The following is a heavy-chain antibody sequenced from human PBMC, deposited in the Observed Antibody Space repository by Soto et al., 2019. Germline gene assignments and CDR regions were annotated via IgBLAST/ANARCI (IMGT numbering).Heavy chain of an antibody. CDR1: GFTFSDYY. J-gene: IGHJ6*02. Sequence: QVQLVESGGGLVKPGGSLRLSCAASGFTFSDYYMSWIRQAPGKGLEWVSYISSSSSYTNYADSVKGRFTISRDNAKNSLYLQMNSLRAEDTAVYYCARDSLGVVAATVYYGMDVWGQGTTVTVAS. CDR3: ARDSLGVVAATVYYGMDV. D-gene: IGHD2-15*01. CDR2: ISSSSSYT. V-gene: IGHV3-11*05.